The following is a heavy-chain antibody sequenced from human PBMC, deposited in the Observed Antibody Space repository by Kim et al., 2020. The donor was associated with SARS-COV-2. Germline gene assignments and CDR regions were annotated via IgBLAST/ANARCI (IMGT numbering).Heavy chain of an antibody. CDR2: IYPGDSDT. J-gene: IGHJ3*02. Sequence: GESLKISCKGSGYSFTSYWIGWVRQMPGKGLEWMGIIYPGDSDTRYSPSFQGQVTISADKSISTAYLQWSSLKASDTAMYYCARIFVAAAGTGDAFDIWGQGTMVTVSS. D-gene: IGHD6-13*01. CDR1: GYSFTSYW. V-gene: IGHV5-51*01. CDR3: ARIFVAAAGTGDAFDI.